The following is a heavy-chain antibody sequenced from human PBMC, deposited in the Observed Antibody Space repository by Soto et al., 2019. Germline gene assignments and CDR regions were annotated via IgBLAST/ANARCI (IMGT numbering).Heavy chain of an antibody. CDR2: ISYDGNNK. V-gene: IGHV3-30-3*01. CDR3: AKDHLIEGIAVAGTIDY. Sequence: PGGSLRLSCAASGFTFSSYAMHWVRQAPGKGLEWVAVISYDGNNKYYADSVKGRFTISRYNSNNMLYLQMHSLRAEDTAVYYCAKDHLIEGIAVAGTIDYWGQGTLVTVSS. D-gene: IGHD6-19*01. J-gene: IGHJ4*02. CDR1: GFTFSSYA.